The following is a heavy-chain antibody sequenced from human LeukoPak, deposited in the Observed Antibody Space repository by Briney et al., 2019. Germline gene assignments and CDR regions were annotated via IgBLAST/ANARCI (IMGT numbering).Heavy chain of an antibody. D-gene: IGHD3-22*01. Sequence: SQTLSLTCTVSGGSISSGDYYWSWIRQPPGKGLEWIAYKYYSGSTYYNPSLKSRVTMSADTSKNQLSLKLSSVTAADTAVYYCARPYYYDSRIDPWGQGILVTVSS. CDR3: ARPYYYDSRIDP. V-gene: IGHV4-30-4*01. J-gene: IGHJ5*02. CDR1: GGSISSGDYY. CDR2: KYYSGST.